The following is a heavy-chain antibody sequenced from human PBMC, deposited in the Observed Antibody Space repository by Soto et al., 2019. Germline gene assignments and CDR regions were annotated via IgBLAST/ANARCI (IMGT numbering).Heavy chain of an antibody. CDR3: ARGGSLYWYFDL. CDR2: INAGNGNT. D-gene: IGHD1-26*01. J-gene: IGHJ2*01. CDR1: GYTFTNYA. V-gene: IGHV1-3*01. Sequence: VQLVQSGAEVKKPGASVKVSCKASGYTFTNYAMHWVRQAPGQRLEWMGWINAGNGNTKYSQKFQGRVTITRDTSASTAYMELSSLRSEDTAVYYCARGGSLYWYFDLWGRGTLVTVSS.